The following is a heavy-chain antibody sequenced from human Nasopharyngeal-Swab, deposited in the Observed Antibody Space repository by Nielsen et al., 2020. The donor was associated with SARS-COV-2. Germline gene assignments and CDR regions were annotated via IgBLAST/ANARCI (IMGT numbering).Heavy chain of an antibody. Sequence: GGSLRLSCAASGFTFSGSAMHWVRQASGKGLEWVGRIRSKANSYATAYAASVKGRSTISRDDSKNTAYLQMNSLKTEDTAVYYCTSLRVVTLKGMDVWGQGTTVTVSS. CDR3: TSLRVVTLKGMDV. V-gene: IGHV3-73*01. J-gene: IGHJ6*02. CDR2: IRSKANSYAT. CDR1: GFTFSGSA. D-gene: IGHD2-21*02.